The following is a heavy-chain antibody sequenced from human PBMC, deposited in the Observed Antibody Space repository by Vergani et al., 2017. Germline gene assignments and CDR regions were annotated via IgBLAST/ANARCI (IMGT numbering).Heavy chain of an antibody. CDR3: AKEGSSWYYAFDV. V-gene: IGHV3-9*01. J-gene: IGHJ3*01. CDR1: GFTFDDYA. Sequence: EVQLVESGGGLVQPGRSLRLSCAASGFTFDDYAMHWVRRVPGKGLEWVSGVSWNSDTIRYADSVKGRFTISRDNAKNSLYLQMNSLRGDDTALYYCAKEGSSWYYAFDVWGQGTMVTVSS. CDR2: VSWNSDTI. D-gene: IGHD6-13*01.